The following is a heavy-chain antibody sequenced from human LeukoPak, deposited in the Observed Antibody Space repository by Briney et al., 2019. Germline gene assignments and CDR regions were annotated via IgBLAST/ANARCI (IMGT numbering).Heavy chain of an antibody. V-gene: IGHV4-38-2*01. Sequence: PSDTLSLTCAVSGYSISSGYYWAWIRQPPGKGLEWIGQSYHSGSTYSNPSLKSRVTISLDTSNNQFSLRLSSVTAEDTAVYYCAKVGAYGDYARHDYWGQGTLVTVSS. CDR1: GYSISSGYY. CDR3: AKVGAYGDYARHDY. J-gene: IGHJ4*02. D-gene: IGHD4-17*01. CDR2: SYHSGST.